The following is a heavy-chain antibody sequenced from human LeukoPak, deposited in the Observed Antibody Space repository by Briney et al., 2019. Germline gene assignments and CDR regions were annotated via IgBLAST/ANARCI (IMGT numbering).Heavy chain of an antibody. D-gene: IGHD6-13*01. V-gene: IGHV4-4*07. Sequence: SETLSLTCTVSGGSISSYYWSWIRQPAGKGLEWIGRIYSTGSTNYNPSLKSRVTMSVDTSKNQFSLRLRSVTAADTAVYYCARQIAPAGRAGFDFWGRGPLVTVS. J-gene: IGHJ4*02. CDR2: IYSTGST. CDR3: ARQIAPAGRAGFDF. CDR1: GGSISSYY.